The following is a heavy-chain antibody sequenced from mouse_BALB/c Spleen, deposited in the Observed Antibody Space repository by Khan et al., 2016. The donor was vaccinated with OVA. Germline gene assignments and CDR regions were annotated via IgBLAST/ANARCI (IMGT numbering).Heavy chain of an antibody. Sequence: VQLKQSGAELVKPGASVKLSCTASGFNIKDTYIHWIMQRPEQGLEWIGRIDPATGNSNYDPKFQGKATITADTSSNTAYLHLTGLTSEDTAVYYCARTASHYYGSYTMDYWGHGTSVTVTS. J-gene: IGHJ4*01. V-gene: IGHV14-3*02. CDR2: IDPATGNS. CDR1: GFNIKDTY. CDR3: ARTASHYYGSYTMDY. D-gene: IGHD1-2*01.